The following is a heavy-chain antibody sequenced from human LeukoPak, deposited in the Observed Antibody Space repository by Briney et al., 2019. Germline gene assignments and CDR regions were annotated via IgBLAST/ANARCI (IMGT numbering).Heavy chain of an antibody. Sequence: ASVKVSCKVSGYTLTELSMHWVRQAPGKGLEWMGGFDPEDGETIYAQKFQGRVTMTEDTSTDTAYMELSSLRSEDTAVYYCATVRRYCGGDCTLGYYFDYWGQGTLVTVS. V-gene: IGHV1-24*01. CDR1: GYTLTELS. D-gene: IGHD2-21*02. CDR3: ATVRRYCGGDCTLGYYFDY. J-gene: IGHJ4*02. CDR2: FDPEDGET.